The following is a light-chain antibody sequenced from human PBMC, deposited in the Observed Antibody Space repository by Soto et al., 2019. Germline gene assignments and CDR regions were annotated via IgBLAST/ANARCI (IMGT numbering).Light chain of an antibody. V-gene: IGLV3-21*02. Sequence: SYELTQPPSVSVAPGQTARITCGGINIGSYSVHWYQQKPGRAPVLVVYDESDRPSGIPERFSGSKSGNTATLTISRVEVADEADYYCQVWHSNGDHKYVFGTGTKVTVL. CDR1: NIGSYS. J-gene: IGLJ1*01. CDR2: DES. CDR3: QVWHSNGDHKYV.